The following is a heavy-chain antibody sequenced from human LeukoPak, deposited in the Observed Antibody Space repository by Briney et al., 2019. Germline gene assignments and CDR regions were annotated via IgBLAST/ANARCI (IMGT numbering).Heavy chain of an antibody. Sequence: SETLSLTCTVSGGSISSDYWTWVRQPPGKGREWIGNIYYSGSTNYNPSLKSRVTISVDTSKNQFSLKLNSVTAADTAVYYCARLDSSSSRNWFDPWGQGTLVTVSS. D-gene: IGHD6-6*01. CDR2: IYYSGST. V-gene: IGHV4-59*01. CDR1: GGSISSDY. CDR3: ARLDSSSSRNWFDP. J-gene: IGHJ5*02.